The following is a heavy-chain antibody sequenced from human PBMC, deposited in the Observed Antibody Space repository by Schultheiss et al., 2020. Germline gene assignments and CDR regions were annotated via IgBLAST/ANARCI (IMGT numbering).Heavy chain of an antibody. Sequence: GGSLRLSCKGSGYSFTSYWIGWVRQMPGKGLEWMGIIYPGDSDTRYSPSFQGQVTISADKSISTAYLQWSSLKASDTAMYYCASNGGTYGDLDYYCGMDVWGQGTTVTVSS. J-gene: IGHJ6*02. CDR2: IYPGDSDT. CDR1: GYSFTSYW. CDR3: ASNGGTYGDLDYYCGMDV. D-gene: IGHD4-17*01. V-gene: IGHV5-51*01.